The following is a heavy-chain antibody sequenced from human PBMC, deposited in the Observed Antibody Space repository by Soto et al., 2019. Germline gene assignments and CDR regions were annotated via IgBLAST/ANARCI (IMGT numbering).Heavy chain of an antibody. CDR3: ARRVAARGEWFDP. D-gene: IGHD6-6*01. J-gene: IGHJ5*02. V-gene: IGHV4-39*01. CDR1: GGSISSSSYY. CDR2: IYYSGST. Sequence: KPWETLSLTCTVSGGSISSSSYYWGWIRQPPGKGLEWIGSIYYSGSTYYNPSLKSRVTISVDTSKNQFSLKLSSVTAADTAVYYCARRVAARGEWFDPWGQGTLVTVSS.